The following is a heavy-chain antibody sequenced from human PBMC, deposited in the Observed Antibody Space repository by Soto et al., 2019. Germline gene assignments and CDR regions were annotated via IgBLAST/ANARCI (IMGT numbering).Heavy chain of an antibody. CDR3: ARDRVYCGGDCPDSYYYYGMDV. CDR1: GYSFTSNY. V-gene: IGHV1-46*01. CDR2: INPSGGST. Sequence: GTSVKVSCEACGYSFTSNYMHCVRQAPGQGLEWMGIINPSGGSTSYAQKFQGRVTMTRDTSTSTVYMELSSLRSEDTAVYYCARDRVYCGGDCPDSYYYYGMDVWGQGTTVTVSS. J-gene: IGHJ6*02. D-gene: IGHD2-21*02.